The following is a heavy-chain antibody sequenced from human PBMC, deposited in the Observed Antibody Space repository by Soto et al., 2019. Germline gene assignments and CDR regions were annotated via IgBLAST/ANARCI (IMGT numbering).Heavy chain of an antibody. D-gene: IGHD2-21*02. CDR3: QRVVTAIRGWYFDY. CDR1: GFTFSSYA. V-gene: IGHV3-23*01. CDR2: ISGSGGST. J-gene: IGHJ4*02. Sequence: EVQLLESGGGLVQPGGSLRLSCAASGFTFSSYAMSWVRQAPGKGLEWVSAISGSGGSTYYADSVKGRFTISRDNSKNTLYLQINSLRAEDTAVYYCQRVVTAIRGWYFDYWGQGTLVTVSS.